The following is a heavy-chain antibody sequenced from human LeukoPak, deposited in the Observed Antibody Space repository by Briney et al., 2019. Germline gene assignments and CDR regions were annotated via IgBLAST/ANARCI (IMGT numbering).Heavy chain of an antibody. CDR2: MNPNSGNT. V-gene: IGHV1-8*01. CDR3: ASGSIVVVPAASVFDP. CDR1: GYTFTSYD. D-gene: IGHD2-2*01. J-gene: IGHJ5*02. Sequence: GASVKVSCKASGYTFTSYDINWVRQATGQGLEWMGWMNPNSGNTGYAQKFQGRVTMTRNTSISTAYMELSSLRSEDTAVYYCASGSIVVVPAASVFDPWGQGTLVTVSS.